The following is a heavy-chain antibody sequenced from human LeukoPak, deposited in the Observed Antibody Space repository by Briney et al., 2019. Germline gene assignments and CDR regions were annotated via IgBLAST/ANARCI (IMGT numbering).Heavy chain of an antibody. CDR3: AKDVQIDYDILTGPDY. CDR1: GFTFSSYG. Sequence: GGSLRLSCAASGFTFSSYGMHWVRQAPGKGLEWGAVISYDGSNKYYADSVKGRFTISRDNSKNTLYLQMNSLRAEDTAVYYCAKDVQIDYDILTGPDYWGQGTLVTVSS. J-gene: IGHJ4*02. V-gene: IGHV3-30*18. D-gene: IGHD3-9*01. CDR2: ISYDGSNK.